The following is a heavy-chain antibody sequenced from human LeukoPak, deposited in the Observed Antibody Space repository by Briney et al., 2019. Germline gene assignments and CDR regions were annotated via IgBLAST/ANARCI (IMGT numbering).Heavy chain of an antibody. J-gene: IGHJ3*02. CDR3: ARAVAGHYVGAFDI. Sequence: GESLKISCKGSGYSFTSYWIGWVRQMPGKGLEWMGIIYPADSDATYSPSFQGQVTISADKSISTAYLQWSSLKASDTAMYYCARAVAGHYVGAFDIWGQGTMVTVSS. D-gene: IGHD6-19*01. CDR1: GYSFTSYW. CDR2: IYPADSDA. V-gene: IGHV5-51*01.